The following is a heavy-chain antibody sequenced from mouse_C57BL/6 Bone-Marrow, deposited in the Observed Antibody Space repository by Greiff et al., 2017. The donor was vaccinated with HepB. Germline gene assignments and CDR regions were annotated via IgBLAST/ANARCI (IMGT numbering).Heavy chain of an antibody. CDR3: ARSLYYVPFAY. CDR1: GYAFTNYL. D-gene: IGHD1-1*01. J-gene: IGHJ3*01. V-gene: IGHV1-54*01. Sequence: QVHVKQSGAELVRPGTSVKVSCKASGYAFTNYLIEWVKQRPGQGLEWIGVINPGSGGTNYNEKFKGKATLTADKSSSTAYMQLSSLTSEDSAVYFCARSLYYVPFAYWGQGTLVTVSA. CDR2: INPGSGGT.